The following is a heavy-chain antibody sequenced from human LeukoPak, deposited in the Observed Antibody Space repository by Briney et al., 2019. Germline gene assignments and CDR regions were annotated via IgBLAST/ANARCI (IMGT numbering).Heavy chain of an antibody. D-gene: IGHD3-3*01. CDR2: IRYDGSNK. V-gene: IGHV3-30*02. J-gene: IGHJ4*02. CDR3: AKDLYDFWSGYYTFFDY. CDR1: GFTFSSYG. Sequence: GGSLRLSCAASGFTFSSYGMHWVRQAPGKGPEWVAFIRYDGSNKYYADSVKGRFTISRDNSKNTLYLQMNSLRAEDTAVYYCAKDLYDFWSGYYTFFDYWGQGTLVTVSS.